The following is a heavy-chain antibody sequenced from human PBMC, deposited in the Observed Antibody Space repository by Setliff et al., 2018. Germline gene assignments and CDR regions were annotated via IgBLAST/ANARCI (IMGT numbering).Heavy chain of an antibody. Sequence: LSLSCVGSGFIFDDYAMQWVRQAPGKGLEWVSEISWNGNKGDYGDSVKGRFTISRDNAKNSLYLQMNSLRAEDTAVYYCASAGHSGSWFPFDAFHIWGQGTMVTVSS. CDR3: ASAGHSGSWFPFDAFHI. J-gene: IGHJ3*02. D-gene: IGHD6-13*01. CDR1: GFIFDDYA. CDR2: ISWNGNKG. V-gene: IGHV3-9*01.